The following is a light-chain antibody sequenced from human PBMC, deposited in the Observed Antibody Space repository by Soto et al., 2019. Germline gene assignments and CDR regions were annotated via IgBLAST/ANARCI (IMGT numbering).Light chain of an antibody. V-gene: IGLV2-14*01. CDR3: TSYTRTTTLVV. CDR2: GVN. J-gene: IGLJ3*02. Sequence: QSALTQPASVSGSPGQWITISCTGTSSDIGYYNYVSWYRQDPGKAPKLIIYGVNNRPSGVSDRFSGSKSGNTASLIISGHQAEVEADYYCTSYTRTTTLVVFGGGNKLNVL. CDR1: SSDIGYYNY.